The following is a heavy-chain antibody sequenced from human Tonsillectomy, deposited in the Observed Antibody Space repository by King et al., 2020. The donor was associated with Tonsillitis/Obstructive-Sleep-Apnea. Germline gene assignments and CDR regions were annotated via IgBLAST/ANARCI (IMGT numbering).Heavy chain of an antibody. CDR2: IYYSGTT. V-gene: IGHV4-39*01. J-gene: IGHJ4*02. D-gene: IGHD3-22*01. CDR3: ARRHYYDSSNFDF. Sequence: QLQESGPGLVKPSEALSLTCTVSGGSISNNNHYWGWIRQPPGKGLEWIGSIYYSGTTYYNSSLKSRLTIFVDTSNNQFSLKLSSVTAADTAVYYCARRHYYDSSNFDFWGQGALVTVSS. CDR1: GGSISNNNHY.